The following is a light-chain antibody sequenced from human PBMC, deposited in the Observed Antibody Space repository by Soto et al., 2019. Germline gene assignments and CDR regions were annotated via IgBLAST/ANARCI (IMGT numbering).Light chain of an antibody. J-gene: IGKJ1*01. V-gene: IGKV3-20*01. CDR2: GAS. CDR3: QHYGNSLWT. CDR1: QSVSSSY. Sequence: EIVLTQSPGTLSLSPGDRATLSCRASQSVSSSYLAWYQQKPGQAPRLLIYGASFRATGIPDRFSGSGSGTDFTLSISRLEPGDFAVYYCQHYGNSLWTFVQGSEVEIK.